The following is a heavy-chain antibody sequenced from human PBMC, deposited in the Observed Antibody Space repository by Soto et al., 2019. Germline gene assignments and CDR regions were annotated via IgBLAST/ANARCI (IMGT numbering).Heavy chain of an antibody. CDR2: ISYSGSS. J-gene: IGHJ4*02. D-gene: IGHD1-26*01. CDR3: ARADPGASVGF. V-gene: IGHV4-59*11. CDR1: GGSMSSHY. Sequence: SETLSLTRTVSGGSMSSHYWTWLRQPPGKGLEWIGYISYSGSSYYNPSLKSRVTISADTSRNQFSLRLTSVIAADTAVYFCARADPGASVGFWGQGTLVTVSS.